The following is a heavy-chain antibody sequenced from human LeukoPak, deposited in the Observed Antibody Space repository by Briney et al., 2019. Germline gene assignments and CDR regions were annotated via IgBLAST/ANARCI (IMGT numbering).Heavy chain of an antibody. V-gene: IGHV3-23*01. CDR2: ISGSGGST. CDR1: GFTFSSYA. D-gene: IGHD3-10*01. J-gene: IGHJ4*02. Sequence: PGGSLRLSCAASGFTFSSYAMSWVRQAPGKGLEWVSAISGSGGSTYYADSVKGRFTISRDNSKNTLYLQMNSLRAEDTAVYYCATTIYVRYYPFDYWGQGTLVTVSS. CDR3: ATTIYVRYYPFDY.